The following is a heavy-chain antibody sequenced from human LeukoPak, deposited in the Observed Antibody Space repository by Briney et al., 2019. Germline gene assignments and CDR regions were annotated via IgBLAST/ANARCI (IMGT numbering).Heavy chain of an antibody. J-gene: IGHJ5*02. CDR1: GYTFTGYY. D-gene: IGHD3-3*01. Sequence: ASVKVSCKASGYTFTGYYMHWVRQAPGQGLEWMGWINPNSGGTNYAQKFQGRVTMTRDTSISTAYMELSRLRSDDTAVYYCASARGITIFGVVIGRFDPWGQGTLVTVSS. V-gene: IGHV1-2*02. CDR2: INPNSGGT. CDR3: ASARGITIFGVVIGRFDP.